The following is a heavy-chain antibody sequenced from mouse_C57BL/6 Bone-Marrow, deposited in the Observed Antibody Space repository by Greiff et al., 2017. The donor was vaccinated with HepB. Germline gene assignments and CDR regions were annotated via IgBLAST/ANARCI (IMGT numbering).Heavy chain of an antibody. Sequence: EVQGVESGGDLVKPGGSLKLSCAASGFTFSSYGMSWVRQTPDKRLEWVATISSGGSYTYYPDSVKGRVTISRDKAKNTLYLQMSSLKSEDTAMYYCARHEELRDWGQGTTLTVSS. V-gene: IGHV5-6*01. CDR2: ISSGGSYT. J-gene: IGHJ2*01. CDR3: ARHEELRD. D-gene: IGHD1-1*01. CDR1: GFTFSSYG.